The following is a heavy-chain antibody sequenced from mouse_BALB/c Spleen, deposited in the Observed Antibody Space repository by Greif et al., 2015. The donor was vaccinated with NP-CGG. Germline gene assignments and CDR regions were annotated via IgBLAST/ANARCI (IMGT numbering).Heavy chain of an antibody. V-gene: IGHV5-17*02. CDR2: VSSGSSTI. CDR1: GFTFSSFG. Sequence: EVQGVESGGGLVQPGGSRKLSCAASGFTFSSFGMHWVRQAPEKGLEWVAYVSSGSSTIYYADTVKGRFTISRDNPKNTLCLQMTSLRSEDTTMYYCARRDYKYYYAMDYWVQGTSVTVSS. J-gene: IGHJ4*01. D-gene: IGHD2-12*01. CDR3: ARRDYKYYYAMDY.